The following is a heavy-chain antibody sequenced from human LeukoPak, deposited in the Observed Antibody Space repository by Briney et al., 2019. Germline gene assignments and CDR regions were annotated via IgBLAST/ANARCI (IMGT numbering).Heavy chain of an antibody. J-gene: IGHJ4*02. V-gene: IGHV3-66*01. D-gene: IGHD1-26*01. CDR3: ARDSSRSGSYFGFDY. CDR1: GFTVSSNY. CDR2: IYSGGST. Sequence: PGGSLRLSCAASGFTVSSNYMSWVRQAPGKGLEWVSVIYSGGSTYYADSVKGRFTISRDNSKNTLYLQINSLRAEDTAVYYCARDSSRSGSYFGFDYWGQGTLVTVSS.